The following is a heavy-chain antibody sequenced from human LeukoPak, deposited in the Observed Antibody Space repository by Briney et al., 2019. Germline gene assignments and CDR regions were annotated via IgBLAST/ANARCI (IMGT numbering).Heavy chain of an antibody. Sequence: GGSLRLSCAASGFTFSSYAMHWVRQAPGKGLEWVAVISYDGSNKYYADSVKGRFTISRDNSKNTLYLQMNSLRAEDTAVYYCAREKSRYCGGDCYGPNYWGQGTLVTVSS. J-gene: IGHJ4*02. D-gene: IGHD2-21*02. V-gene: IGHV3-30-3*01. CDR2: ISYDGSNK. CDR3: AREKSRYCGGDCYGPNY. CDR1: GFTFSSYA.